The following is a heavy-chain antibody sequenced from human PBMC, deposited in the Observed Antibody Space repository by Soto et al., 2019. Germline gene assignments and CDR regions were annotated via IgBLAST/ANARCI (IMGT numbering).Heavy chain of an antibody. Sequence: QVQLQESGPGLVKPSQTLSLTCTVSGGSIRSGGYYWSWISQHPGKGLEWIGYIYYSGSAYYNPFLKSRVTISVDTSKNQFSLKRSSVTAADTAVYYCARPRLKAAPVPADYWGPGTLVTVSS. V-gene: IGHV4-31*03. CDR3: ARPRLKAAPVPADY. CDR1: GGSIRSGGYY. CDR2: IYYSGSA. D-gene: IGHD1-1*01. J-gene: IGHJ4*02.